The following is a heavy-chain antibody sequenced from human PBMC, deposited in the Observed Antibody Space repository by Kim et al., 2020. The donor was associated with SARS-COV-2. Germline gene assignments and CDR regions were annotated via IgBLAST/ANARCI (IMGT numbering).Heavy chain of an antibody. J-gene: IGHJ6*02. Sequence: GGSLRLSCAASGFTFSSYAMTWVRQAPGKGLEWVSAISGSGANTYYADSVKGQFTISRDNSKNTLYLQMNSLRVVDTAVYYCAKDGVAGDQYYYYYGMDVWGQGTTVTVSS. CDR1: GFTFSSYA. V-gene: IGHV3-23*01. CDR2: ISGSGANT. CDR3: AKDGVAGDQYYYYYGMDV. D-gene: IGHD6-19*01.